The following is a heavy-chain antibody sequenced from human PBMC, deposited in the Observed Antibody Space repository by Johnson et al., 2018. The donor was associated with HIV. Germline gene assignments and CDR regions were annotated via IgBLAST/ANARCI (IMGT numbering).Heavy chain of an antibody. J-gene: IGHJ3*02. CDR3: AKDFRRFFPTPDAFDI. CDR2: IRYDRSNK. D-gene: IGHD4-23*01. V-gene: IGHV3-30*02. CDR1: GFTFSSYG. Sequence: QVQLVESGGGVVQPGGSLRLSCAASGFTFSSYGMHWVRQAPGKGLEWVAFIRYDRSNKYYADSVKGRFTVSRDNSKNTLYLHRNSLRPEDTAVYYCAKDFRRFFPTPDAFDIWGQGTMVTVSS.